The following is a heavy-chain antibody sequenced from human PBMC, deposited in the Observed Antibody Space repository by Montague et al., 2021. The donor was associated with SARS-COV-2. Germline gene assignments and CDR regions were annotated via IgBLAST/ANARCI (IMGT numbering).Heavy chain of an antibody. Sequence: SETLSLTCTVSGGSNSRYYWSWIRQPPGKGLEWIGYVSDSGSDYXPSLKIRFSISVDTSKKLLSLSLSSVTAADTAIYYCARHRKDYDILTGYSTSFYYDMDVWGQGTTVTVSS. J-gene: IGHJ6*02. CDR1: GGSNSRYY. V-gene: IGHV4-59*08. CDR2: VSDSGS. D-gene: IGHD3-9*01. CDR3: ARHRKDYDILTGYSTSFYYDMDV.